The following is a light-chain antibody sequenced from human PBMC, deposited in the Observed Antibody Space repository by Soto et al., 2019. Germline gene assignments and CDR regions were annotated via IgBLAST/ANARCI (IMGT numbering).Light chain of an antibody. CDR3: CSYTDSSTL. CDR2: GVS. V-gene: IGLV2-14*01. Sequence: QSALTQPASVSGSPGQSITISCTGTSSDVGSYNYVSWYQQHPGKAPKLMIYGVSDRPSGISSRFSGSKSGNTASLTISGLQTEDEADYYCCSYTDSSTLFGTGTKLTVL. J-gene: IGLJ1*01. CDR1: SSDVGSYNY.